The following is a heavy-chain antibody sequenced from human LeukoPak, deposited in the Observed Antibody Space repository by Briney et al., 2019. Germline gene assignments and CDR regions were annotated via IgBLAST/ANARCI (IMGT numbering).Heavy chain of an antibody. CDR1: GGSISSYY. CDR3: ARATDSAFDI. J-gene: IGHJ3*02. Sequence: SKTLSLTCTVSGGSISSYYWSWIRQPPGKGLEWIGYIYYSGSTNYNPSLKSRVTISVDTSKNQFSLKLSSVTAAGTAVYYCARATDSAFDIWGQGTMVTVSS. CDR2: IYYSGST. V-gene: IGHV4-59*08. D-gene: IGHD2-21*01.